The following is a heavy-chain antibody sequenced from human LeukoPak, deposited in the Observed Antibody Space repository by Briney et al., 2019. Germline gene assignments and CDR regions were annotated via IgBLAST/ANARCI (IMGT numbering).Heavy chain of an antibody. CDR1: GYTFTAYY. CDR2: INPNRGVT. V-gene: IGHV1-2*02. J-gene: IGHJ5*02. CDR3: ARDSAPLGSTNCFDP. Sequence: ASVKVSCKASGYTFTAYYIHWMRQAPGQGLEWMGWINPNRGVTHYAQKFQGRVTVTRDTSISTAYMELSSLRSDDTAVYYCARDSAPLGSTNCFDPWGQGTLVSVSS. D-gene: IGHD2-15*01.